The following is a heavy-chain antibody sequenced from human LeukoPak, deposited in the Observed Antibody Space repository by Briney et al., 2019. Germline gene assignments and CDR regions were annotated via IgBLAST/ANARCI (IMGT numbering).Heavy chain of an antibody. D-gene: IGHD3-3*01. CDR3: ARDGATGVFET. V-gene: IGHV4-31*11. CDR2: IYYSGSP. CDR1: GVSIRSAGYS. J-gene: IGHJ5*02. Sequence: PSETLSLTCAVSGVSIRSAGYSYYWIRQSPGKGLEWIGHIYYSGSPSYNPSLKSRVTISMDTSKNHFSLNLTSVTAADTAVYYCARDGATGVFETWGQGTLVAVSS.